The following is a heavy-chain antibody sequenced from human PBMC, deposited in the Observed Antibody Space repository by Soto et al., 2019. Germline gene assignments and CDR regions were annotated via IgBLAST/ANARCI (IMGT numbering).Heavy chain of an antibody. Sequence: PSETLSLTCTVSGGSISSYYWSWIRQPPGKGLEWIGYIYYSGSTNYNPSLKSRVTISVDTSKNQFSLKLSSVTAADTAVYYCARVPIMITFGGVIGAYDYWGQGTLVTVS. D-gene: IGHD3-16*02. J-gene: IGHJ4*02. CDR3: ARVPIMITFGGVIGAYDY. V-gene: IGHV4-59*01. CDR1: GGSISSYY. CDR2: IYYSGST.